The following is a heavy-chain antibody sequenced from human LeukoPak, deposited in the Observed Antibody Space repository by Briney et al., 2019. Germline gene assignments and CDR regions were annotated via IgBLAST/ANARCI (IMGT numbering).Heavy chain of an antibody. Sequence: SVKVSCKASGGTFSNYAVSWVRQAPGQGLEWMGGFIPVFGPANYAQKFQGRVTITADESTSTAYMELSSLRSEDTAVYYCARAGEVYNSGSYLEYWGQGILVTVSS. CDR2: FIPVFGPA. CDR1: GGTFSNYA. V-gene: IGHV1-69*13. CDR3: ARAGEVYNSGSYLEY. J-gene: IGHJ4*02. D-gene: IGHD6-19*01.